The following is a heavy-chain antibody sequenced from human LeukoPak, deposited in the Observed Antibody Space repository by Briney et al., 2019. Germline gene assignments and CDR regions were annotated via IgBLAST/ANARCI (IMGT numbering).Heavy chain of an antibody. Sequence: QTGGSLRLSCAASGFTFSSYAMSWVRQAPGKGLEWVSAISGSGGSTYYADSVKGRFTISRDNSKNTLYLQMNSLRAEDTAVYYCATSRYYDILTGYSAWGQGTLVTVSS. J-gene: IGHJ4*02. CDR3: ATSRYYDILTGYSA. CDR2: ISGSGGST. D-gene: IGHD3-9*01. CDR1: GFTFSSYA. V-gene: IGHV3-23*01.